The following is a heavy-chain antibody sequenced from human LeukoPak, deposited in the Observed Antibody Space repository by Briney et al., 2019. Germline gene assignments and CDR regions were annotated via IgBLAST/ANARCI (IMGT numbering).Heavy chain of an antibody. Sequence: GGSLRLSCAASGFTFSRYDMAWVRQAPGKGLEWVSAISGSVATTQYADSVKGRFTISRDNAKNSLYLQMNSLRAEDTAVYYCARTESSHYGDSYYFDYWGQGTLVTVSS. CDR3: ARTESSHYGDSYYFDY. CDR2: ISGSVATT. CDR1: GFTFSRYD. J-gene: IGHJ4*02. D-gene: IGHD4-17*01. V-gene: IGHV3-48*03.